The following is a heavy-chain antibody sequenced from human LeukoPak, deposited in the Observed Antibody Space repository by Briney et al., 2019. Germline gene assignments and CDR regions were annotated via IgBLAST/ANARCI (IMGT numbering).Heavy chain of an antibody. Sequence: SETPSLTCTFSGGSISSYFWNWIRQPPGKGLEWIGYISYSGSTIYNPSLKSRVTISVDTSKNQFSLKLSSVTAADTAVYYCASGSWGSGGSSFDYWGQGTLVTVSS. CDR1: GGSISSYF. V-gene: IGHV4-59*01. CDR2: ISYSGST. D-gene: IGHD2-15*01. CDR3: ASGSWGSGGSSFDY. J-gene: IGHJ4*02.